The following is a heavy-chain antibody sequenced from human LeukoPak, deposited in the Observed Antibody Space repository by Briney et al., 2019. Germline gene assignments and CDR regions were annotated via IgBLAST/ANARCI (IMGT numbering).Heavy chain of an antibody. V-gene: IGHV4-38-2*01. D-gene: IGHD4-17*01. CDR3: ARFNYGDYVSIDY. Sequence: SETLSLTCAVSGYSISSAYYWGWIRQPPGKGLEWIGSIYHSGSPYYNPSLKSRVTISVDTSKNQFSLKLSSVTAADTAVFYCARFNYGDYVSIDYWGQGTLVTVSS. CDR1: GYSISSAYY. J-gene: IGHJ4*02. CDR2: IYHSGSP.